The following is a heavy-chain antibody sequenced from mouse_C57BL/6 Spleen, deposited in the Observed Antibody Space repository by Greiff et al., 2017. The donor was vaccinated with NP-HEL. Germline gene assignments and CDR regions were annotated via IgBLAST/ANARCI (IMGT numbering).Heavy chain of an antibody. Sequence: EVQLQQSGPELVKPGASVKISCKASGYTFTDYYMNWVKQSHGKSLEWIGDINPNNGGTSYNQKFKGKATLTVDKSSSTAYMELRSLTSEDSAVYYCARSDNWDYWGQGTTLTVSS. J-gene: IGHJ2*01. CDR2: INPNNGGT. CDR1: GYTFTDYY. CDR3: ARSDNWDY. D-gene: IGHD4-1*02. V-gene: IGHV1-26*01.